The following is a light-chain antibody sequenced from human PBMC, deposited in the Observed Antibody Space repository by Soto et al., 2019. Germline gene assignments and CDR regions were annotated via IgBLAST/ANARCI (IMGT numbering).Light chain of an antibody. CDR1: QSVSNN. J-gene: IGKJ1*01. V-gene: IGKV3-15*01. CDR3: QQYNNWPPAWT. Sequence: EIVMTQSPATLSVSPGERATLSCRAGQSVSNNLAWYQQKPGQTPRLLIYGASTRATGIPARFSGSGSGTQFTLTISSLQSEDFAVYYCQQYNNWPPAWTFGQGTKVDIK. CDR2: GAS.